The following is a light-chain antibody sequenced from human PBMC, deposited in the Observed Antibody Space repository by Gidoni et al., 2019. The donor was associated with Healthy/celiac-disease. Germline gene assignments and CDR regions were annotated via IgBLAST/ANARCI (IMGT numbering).Light chain of an antibody. J-gene: IGKJ1*01. CDR1: QSVSSSY. CDR3: QQYGSSPWT. V-gene: IGKV3-20*01. CDR2: GAS. Sequence: ESVLTQSPGTLSLSQGERATLSCRASQSVSSSYLAWDQQKPGQAPRLLIYGASSRATGIPDRFSGSGSGTDFTLSISRLEPEDFAVYYCQQYGSSPWTFGQGTKVEIK.